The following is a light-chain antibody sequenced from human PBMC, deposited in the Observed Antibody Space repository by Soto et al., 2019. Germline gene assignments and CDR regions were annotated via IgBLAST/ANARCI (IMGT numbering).Light chain of an antibody. CDR2: KAS. CDR1: QSLSSL. V-gene: IGKV1-5*03. CDR3: QQYKSYPYT. J-gene: IGKJ2*01. Sequence: DIQMTQSPSTLSASMGDRVTITCRASQSLSSLLAWYQQKPGKAPNLLIYKASNLESGVPSRFSGSGSGTEFTLTISSLQPDDFATYYCQQYKSYPYTFGQGTKLEVK.